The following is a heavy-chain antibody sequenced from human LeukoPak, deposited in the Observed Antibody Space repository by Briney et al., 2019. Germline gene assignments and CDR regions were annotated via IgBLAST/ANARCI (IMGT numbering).Heavy chain of an antibody. CDR1: GFTFSSYG. J-gene: IGHJ4*02. Sequence: GGSLRLSCAASGFTFSSYGMHWVRQAPGKGLEWVANIKQDGSEKYYVDSVKGRFTISRDSSRSTLFLEMNSLRAEDTALYYCAKVATVGPGRYFDYWGQGTLVTVSS. V-gene: IGHV3-7*03. CDR3: AKVATVGPGRYFDY. CDR2: IKQDGSEK. D-gene: IGHD5-12*01.